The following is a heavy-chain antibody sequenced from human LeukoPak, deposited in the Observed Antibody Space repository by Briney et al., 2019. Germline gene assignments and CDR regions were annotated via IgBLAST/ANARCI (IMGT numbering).Heavy chain of an antibody. J-gene: IGHJ3*02. D-gene: IGHD2-15*01. CDR3: ARSIESSDAFDI. V-gene: IGHV4-30-2*01. CDR2: IYHSGST. CDR1: GGSISSGGYY. Sequence: SETLSLTCTVSGGSISSGGYYWSWIRQPPGKGLEWIGYIYHSGSTYYNPSLKSRVTISVDRSKNQFSLKLSSVTAADTAVYYCARSIESSDAFDIWGQGTMVTVSS.